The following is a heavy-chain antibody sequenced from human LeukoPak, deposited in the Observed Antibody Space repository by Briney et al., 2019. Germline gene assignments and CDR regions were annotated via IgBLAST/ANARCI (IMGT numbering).Heavy chain of an antibody. J-gene: IGHJ4*02. CDR3: ARDNPPDY. CDR1: GFTFSSSW. V-gene: IGHV3-7*03. Sequence: GGSLRLSCVASGFTFSSSWMSWVRQAPGKGLEWVANIKQDGSEKSYVESVRGRFTISKDNAKNSLYLQLNSLRAEDTALYYCARDNPPDYWGQGTLVTVSS. CDR2: IKQDGSEK.